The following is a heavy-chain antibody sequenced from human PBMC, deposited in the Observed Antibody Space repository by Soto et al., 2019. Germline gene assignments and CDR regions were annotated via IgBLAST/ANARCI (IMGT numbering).Heavy chain of an antibody. CDR2: IYYSGST. D-gene: IGHD3-22*01. CDR1: GGSISSCY. Sequence: SETLSLTCTVSGGSISSCYWSWIRQPPGKGLEWIGYIYYSGSTNYNPSLKSRVTISVDTSKNQFSLKLSSVTAADTAVYYCARMAGGYYDSSGYYTPLFYYWGQGTLVTVS. J-gene: IGHJ4*02. CDR3: ARMAGGYYDSSGYYTPLFYY. V-gene: IGHV4-59*01.